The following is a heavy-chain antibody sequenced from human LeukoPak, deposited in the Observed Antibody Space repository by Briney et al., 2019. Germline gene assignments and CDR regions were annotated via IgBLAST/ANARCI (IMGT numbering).Heavy chain of an antibody. J-gene: IGHJ4*02. Sequence: GGSLRLSCAASGFTFSSYAMSWVRQAPGEGLEWVSAISGSGGSTYYADSVKGRFTISRDNSKNTLYLQMNSLRAEDTAVYHCAKDPKVHILTGNYLDYWGQGTLVTVSS. D-gene: IGHD3-9*01. CDR2: ISGSGGST. CDR3: AKDPKVHILTGNYLDY. V-gene: IGHV3-23*01. CDR1: GFTFSSYA.